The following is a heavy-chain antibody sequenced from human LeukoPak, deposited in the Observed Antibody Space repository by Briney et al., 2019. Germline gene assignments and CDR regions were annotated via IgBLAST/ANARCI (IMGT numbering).Heavy chain of an antibody. CDR3: AKGGRVSGWYVY. J-gene: IGHJ4*02. CDR2: IGEDGSNK. V-gene: IGHV3-30*02. D-gene: IGHD6-19*01. CDR1: GFTFSSYA. Sequence: GGSLRISCAASGFTFSSYAMHWVRQAPGKGLECVAFIGEDGSNKYYADSVKGRFTISRDNSKNTLYLQMNSLRAEDTAVYYCAKGGRVSGWYVYWGQGTLVTVSP.